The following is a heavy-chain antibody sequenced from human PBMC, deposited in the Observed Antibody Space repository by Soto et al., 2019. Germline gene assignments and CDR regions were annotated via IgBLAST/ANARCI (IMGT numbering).Heavy chain of an antibody. CDR2: IDPSDSYT. Sequence: GESLQISFKGSGYSFSTYLINWVRQMPVKGLEWMGRIDPSDSYTDYGPSFQGHVTISADRSLSAVYLQWSSFKASDTGMYYCTRLLDYSSGAFSNDQEKKRYLYGIDIWGQGTTVPVSS. J-gene: IGHJ6*02. CDR1: GYSFSTYL. CDR3: TRLLDYSSGAFSNDQEKKRYLYGIDI. V-gene: IGHV5-10-1*01. D-gene: IGHD1-1*01.